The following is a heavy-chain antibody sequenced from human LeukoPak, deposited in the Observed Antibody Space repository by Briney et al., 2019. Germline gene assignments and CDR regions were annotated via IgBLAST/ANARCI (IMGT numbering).Heavy chain of an antibody. Sequence: GGSLRLSCAASGFTFSSYSMNWVRQAPGKGLEWVSSISSSSSYIYYADSVKGRFTISRDNAKNLLYLQMNSLRAEDTAVYYCTRVFYGSGSWSYFDFWGQGTLVTVSS. CDR3: TRVFYGSGSWSYFDF. V-gene: IGHV3-21*01. CDR1: GFTFSSYS. J-gene: IGHJ4*02. CDR2: ISSSSSYI. D-gene: IGHD3-10*01.